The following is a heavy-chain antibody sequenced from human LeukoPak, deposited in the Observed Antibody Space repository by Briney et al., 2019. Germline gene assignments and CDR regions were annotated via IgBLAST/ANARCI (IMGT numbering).Heavy chain of an antibody. Sequence: SETLSLTCTVSGGSISSYYWSWIRQPPGKGLEWIGYIYYSGSINYNPSLKSRVTISVDTSKNQFSLKLSSVTAADTAVYYCARGPGFGVVDTNNWFDPWGQGTLVTVSS. J-gene: IGHJ5*02. CDR1: GGSISSYY. CDR3: ARGPGFGVVDTNNWFDP. D-gene: IGHD3-3*01. V-gene: IGHV4-59*01. CDR2: IYYSGSI.